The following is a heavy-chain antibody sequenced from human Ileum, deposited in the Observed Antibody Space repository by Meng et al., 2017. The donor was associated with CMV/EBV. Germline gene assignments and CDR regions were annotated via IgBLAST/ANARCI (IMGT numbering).Heavy chain of an antibody. CDR3: ARGTGSGSWLIDS. CDR2: IPFDGNNE. V-gene: IGHV3-30*04. Sequence: GGSLRLSCAASGFTFSSYAMHWVRQAPGKGLEWVAVIPFDGNNEHYADSVKGQFTISRDNSKNTLYLQVNSLRPEDTGVYYCARGTGSGSWLIDSWGQGTLVTVSS. D-gene: IGHD6-13*01. CDR1: GFTFSSYA. J-gene: IGHJ4*02.